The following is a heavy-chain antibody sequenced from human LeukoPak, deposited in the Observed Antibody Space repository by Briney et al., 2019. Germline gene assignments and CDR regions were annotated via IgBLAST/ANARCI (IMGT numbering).Heavy chain of an antibody. V-gene: IGHV1-8*01. J-gene: IGHJ6*03. D-gene: IGHD5-24*01. CDR3: ARRLGYNYGYYYYMDV. Sequence: ASVKVSCKSSGYTFTSYDINWVRQATGQGLEWMGWMNPNSGNTGYAQKVQGRVTMTRNTSISTAYMELSSLRSEDTAVYYCARRLGYNYGYYYYMDVWGKGTTVTVSS. CDR2: MNPNSGNT. CDR1: GYTFTSYD.